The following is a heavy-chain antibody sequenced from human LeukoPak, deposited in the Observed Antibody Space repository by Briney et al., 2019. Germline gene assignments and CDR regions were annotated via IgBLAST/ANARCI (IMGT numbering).Heavy chain of an antibody. CDR1: GFTFSSYS. V-gene: IGHV3-48*04. CDR2: ISSSSTI. D-gene: IGHD3-10*01. CDR3: ARGIRWFGELLGDGDY. Sequence: GGSLRLSCAASGFTFSSYSMNWVRQAPGKGLEWVSYISSSSTIYYADSVKGRFTISRDNAKNSLYLQMNSLRAEDTAVYYCARGIRWFGELLGDGDYWGQGTLVTVSS. J-gene: IGHJ4*02.